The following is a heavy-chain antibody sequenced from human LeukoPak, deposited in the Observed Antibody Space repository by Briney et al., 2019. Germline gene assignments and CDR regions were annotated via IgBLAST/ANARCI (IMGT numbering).Heavy chain of an antibody. J-gene: IGHJ4*02. CDR2: ISGSGGST. D-gene: IGHD6-19*01. CDR1: GFTFSSYA. Sequence: GGSLRLSCAASGFTFSSYAMSWVRQAPGKGLEWVPAISGSGGSTYYADSAKGRFTISRDNSKNTLYLQMNGLRADDTAVYYCAKGSSGWPYYFDYWGQGTLVTVSS. CDR3: AKGSSGWPYYFDY. V-gene: IGHV3-23*01.